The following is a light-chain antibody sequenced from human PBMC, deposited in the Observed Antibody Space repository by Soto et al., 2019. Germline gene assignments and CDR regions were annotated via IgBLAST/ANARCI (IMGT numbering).Light chain of an antibody. Sequence: EIVMTQSPVTLSVSPGERATLSCWASQSVGTNLAWYQQKPGQSPRILIYHASTRATGIPARFSGSGSGTEFTLTISNLQSEDFAVYYCQQYNNWPPVTFGGGTKVDIK. V-gene: IGKV3-15*01. J-gene: IGKJ4*01. CDR1: QSVGTN. CDR3: QQYNNWPPVT. CDR2: HAS.